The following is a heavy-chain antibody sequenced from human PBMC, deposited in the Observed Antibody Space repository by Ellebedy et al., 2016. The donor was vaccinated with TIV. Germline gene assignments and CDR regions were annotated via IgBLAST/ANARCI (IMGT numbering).Heavy chain of an antibody. J-gene: IGHJ6*02. Sequence: GESLKISCAASGFTFSSYGMNWVRQAPGKGLEWVSYISSSSSTIYYADSVKGRFTISRDNAKNSLYLQMNSLRDEDTAVYYCARDCSGGSCYIYYYYYGMDVWGQGTTVTVSS. CDR1: GFTFSSYG. V-gene: IGHV3-48*02. D-gene: IGHD2-15*01. CDR2: ISSSSSTI. CDR3: ARDCSGGSCYIYYYYYGMDV.